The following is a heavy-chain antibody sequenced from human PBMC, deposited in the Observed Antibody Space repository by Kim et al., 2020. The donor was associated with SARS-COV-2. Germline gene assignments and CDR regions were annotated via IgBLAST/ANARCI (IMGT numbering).Heavy chain of an antibody. V-gene: IGHV3-49*03. J-gene: IGHJ4*02. Sequence: GGSLRLSCTASGFTFGDYAMSWFRQAPGKGLEWVGFIRSKAYGGTTEYAASVKGRFTISRDDSKSIAYLQMNSLKTEDTAVYYCTRGKLDIVATIAHDYWGQGTLVTVSS. CDR3: TRGKLDIVATIAHDY. CDR2: IRSKAYGGTT. CDR1: GFTFGDYA. D-gene: IGHD5-12*01.